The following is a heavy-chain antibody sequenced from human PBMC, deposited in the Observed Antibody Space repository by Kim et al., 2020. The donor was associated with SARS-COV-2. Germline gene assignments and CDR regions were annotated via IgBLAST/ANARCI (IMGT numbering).Heavy chain of an antibody. D-gene: IGHD6-13*01. CDR2: INHSGST. CDR1: GGSFSGYY. CDR3: ARGILVSGYSNSRGWNY. V-gene: IGHV4-34*01. J-gene: IGHJ4*02. Sequence: SETLSLTCAVYGGSFSGYYWGWIRQPPWKGLEWIGEINHSGSTNYSPSLKSRVTISVDTSKNQFSLKLSSVTAADTAVYYCARGILVSGYSNSRGWNYWGQGTLVTVSS.